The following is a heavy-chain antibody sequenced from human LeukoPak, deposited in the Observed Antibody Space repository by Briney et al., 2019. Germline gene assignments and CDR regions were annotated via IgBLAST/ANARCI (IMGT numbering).Heavy chain of an antibody. CDR2: ISGSSDST. CDR1: GFTFSRYA. CDR3: AKGWPHDY. J-gene: IGHJ4*02. D-gene: IGHD2-15*01. Sequence: GGTLRLSCADSGFTFSRYAMSWVRQAPGKGLEWVSGISGSSDSTYYADSVKGRFTISRDNSKNTLYLQMNSLRAEDTAVYYCAKGWPHDYWGQGTLVTVSS. V-gene: IGHV3-23*01.